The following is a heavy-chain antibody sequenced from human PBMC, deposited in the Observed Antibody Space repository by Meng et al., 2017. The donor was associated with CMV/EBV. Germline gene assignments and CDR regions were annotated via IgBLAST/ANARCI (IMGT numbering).Heavy chain of an antibody. Sequence: ASVNVSCKASGYTLISYDINWVRQATGQGLEGMGWMNPNSGNTGYAQKLQGRVTITRNTSISTAYMELSSLRSEDTAVYYCEKGYCSGTSCYTRYYYGMDVWGQGTTVTVSS. CDR3: EKGYCSGTSCYTRYYYGMDV. J-gene: IGHJ6*02. CDR1: GYTLISYD. CDR2: MNPNSGNT. V-gene: IGHV1-8*03. D-gene: IGHD2-2*02.